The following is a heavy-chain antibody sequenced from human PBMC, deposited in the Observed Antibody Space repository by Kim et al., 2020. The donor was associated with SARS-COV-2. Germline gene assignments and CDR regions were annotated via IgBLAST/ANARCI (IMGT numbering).Heavy chain of an antibody. Sequence: GGSLRLSCAASDFSCTGFAVHWVRQASGKGLEWLGRIRSKGYGYATSYAPSVQGRFSMSRDDSKNTASLQMSSLKIEYTAVYYCFQADWYFDLWGRGSLVNVSS. V-gene: IGHV3-73*01. CDR1: DFSCTGFA. CDR3: FQADWYFDL. CDR2: IRSKGYGYAT. J-gene: IGHJ2*01.